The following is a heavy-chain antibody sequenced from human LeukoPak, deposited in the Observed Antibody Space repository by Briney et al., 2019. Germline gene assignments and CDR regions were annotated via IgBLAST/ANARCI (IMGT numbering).Heavy chain of an antibody. V-gene: IGHV3-48*03. CDR1: GFTFSSHE. D-gene: IGHD3-9*01. CDR2: ISSSGSTV. J-gene: IGHJ3*02. Sequence: GGSLRLSCAASGFTFSSHEMNWVRQAPGKGLEWVSYISSSGSTVYYADSVKGRFTISRDNAKNSLYLQMNSLRAEDTAVYYCARDAVYYDILTGSQDAFDIWGQGTMVTVSS. CDR3: ARDAVYYDILTGSQDAFDI.